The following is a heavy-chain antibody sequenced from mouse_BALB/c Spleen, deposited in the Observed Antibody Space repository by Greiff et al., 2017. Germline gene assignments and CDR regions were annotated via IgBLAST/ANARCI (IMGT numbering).Heavy chain of an antibody. Sequence: QVQLKQSGPGLVAPSQSLSITCTVSGFSLTSYGVHWVHQPPGKGLEWLGVIWAGGSTNYNSALMSRLSISKDNSKSQVFLKMNSLQTDDTAMYYCARDRDKRFAYWGQGTLVTVSA. V-gene: IGHV2-9*02. CDR1: GFSLTSYG. CDR2: IWAGGST. J-gene: IGHJ3*01. CDR3: ARDRDKRFAY.